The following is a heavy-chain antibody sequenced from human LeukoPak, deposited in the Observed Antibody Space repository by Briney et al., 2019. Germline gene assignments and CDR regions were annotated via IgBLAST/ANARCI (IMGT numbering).Heavy chain of an antibody. CDR3: AREMSYYDRGAVFDS. D-gene: IGHD3-22*01. V-gene: IGHV4-4*07. J-gene: IGHJ4*02. CDR2: IYTSGST. Sequence: SETLSLTCTVSGGSISSYYWSWIRQPAGKGLEWIGRIYTSGSTNYNPSLKSRVTMSVDTSKNQFSLKLSSVTAADTAVYYCAREMSYYDRGAVFDSWGQGTLVTVSS. CDR1: GGSISSYY.